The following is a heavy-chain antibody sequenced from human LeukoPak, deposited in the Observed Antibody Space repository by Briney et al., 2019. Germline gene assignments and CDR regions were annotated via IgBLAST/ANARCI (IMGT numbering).Heavy chain of an antibody. Sequence: SETLSLTCTVSGDSFSSITDYWAWIRQPPGKGLEWIASVDYSGGTYYNPSLESRVAISADMSKNQFSLKLTSVTGADTAVYYCAGERGEEYSSGWYKTNYFDNWGQGIRVTVSS. D-gene: IGHD6-19*01. CDR1: GDSFSSITDY. CDR3: AGERGEEYSSGWYKTNYFDN. J-gene: IGHJ4*02. V-gene: IGHV4-39*07. CDR2: VDYSGGT.